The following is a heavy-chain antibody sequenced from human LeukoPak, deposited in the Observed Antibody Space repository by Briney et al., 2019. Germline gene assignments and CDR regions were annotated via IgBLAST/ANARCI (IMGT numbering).Heavy chain of an antibody. Sequence: GGSLRLSCVASGFNFNNYNMNWVRQAPGKGLEWVSYITLSSSTTYYADSVKGRFTISRDNAKNSLYLQMNSLRAEDTAVYYCAELGITMIGGVWGKGTTVTISS. J-gene: IGHJ6*04. V-gene: IGHV3-48*04. CDR1: GFNFNNYN. D-gene: IGHD3-10*02. CDR2: ITLSSSTT. CDR3: AELGITMIGGV.